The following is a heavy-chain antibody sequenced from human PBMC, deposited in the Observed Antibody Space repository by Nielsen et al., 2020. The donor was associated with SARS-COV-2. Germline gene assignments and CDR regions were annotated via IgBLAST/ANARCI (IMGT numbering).Heavy chain of an antibody. Sequence: ASVKVSCKVSGYTLTELSMHWVRQAPGKGLEWMGGFDPEDGETIYAQKFQGRVTMTEDTSTDTAYMELSSLRSEDTAVYYCARGSGYGDYLGGYYYGMDVWGQGTTVTVSS. D-gene: IGHD4-17*01. CDR3: ARGSGYGDYLGGYYYGMDV. J-gene: IGHJ6*02. V-gene: IGHV1-24*01. CDR1: GYTLTELS. CDR2: FDPEDGET.